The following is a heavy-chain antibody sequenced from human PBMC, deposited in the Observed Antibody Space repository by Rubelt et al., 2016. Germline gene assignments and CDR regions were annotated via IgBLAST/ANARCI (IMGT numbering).Heavy chain of an antibody. CDR2: IIPILGVA. CDR3: ARDAEYSSSHDFDY. CDR1: GGTFSSYA. D-gene: IGHD6-6*01. V-gene: IGHV1-69*04. Sequence: QVQLVQSGAEVKKPGSSVKVSCKASGGTFSSYAISWVRQAPGQGLEWMGRIIPILGVANYAQKFQGRVTITADKSTSRAYMELSSLRSEDTAVYYCARDAEYSSSHDFDYWGQGTLVTVSS. J-gene: IGHJ4*02.